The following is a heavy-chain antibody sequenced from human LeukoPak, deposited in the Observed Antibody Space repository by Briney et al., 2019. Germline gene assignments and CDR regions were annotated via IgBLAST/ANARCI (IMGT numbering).Heavy chain of an antibody. D-gene: IGHD4-17*01. CDR3: ARFDYGDYGSVGY. Sequence: ASVKVSCKASGYTFTSYYMHWVRQAPGQGLEWMGGIIPIFGTANYAQKFQGRVTITADKSTSTAYMELSSLRSEDTAVYYCARFDYGDYGSVGYWGQGTLVTVSS. V-gene: IGHV1-69*06. CDR1: GYTFTSYY. CDR2: IIPIFGTA. J-gene: IGHJ4*02.